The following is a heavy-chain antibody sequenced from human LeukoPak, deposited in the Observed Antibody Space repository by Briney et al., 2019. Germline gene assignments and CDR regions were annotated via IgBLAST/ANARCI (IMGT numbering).Heavy chain of an antibody. CDR3: ARGAPKSFTWARTRYYFDY. Sequence: SETLSLTCTVSGGSISSGNYWSWIRQPAGKGLEWIGRIYTSGSTNYNPSLKSRVTISVDTSKNQFSLKLSSVTAADTAVYYCARGAPKSFTWARTRYYFDYWGQGTLVTVSS. V-gene: IGHV4-61*02. D-gene: IGHD1-14*01. CDR1: GGSISSGNY. CDR2: IYTSGST. J-gene: IGHJ4*02.